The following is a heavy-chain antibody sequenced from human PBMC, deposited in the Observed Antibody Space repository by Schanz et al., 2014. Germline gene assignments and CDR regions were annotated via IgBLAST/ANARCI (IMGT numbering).Heavy chain of an antibody. Sequence: VQLLESGGGLVQPGGSLRLSCAASGFTFSNYAMGWVRQTPGKGLEWVSTLSGSGAGTFYADSVKGRFTISRDNSKNSLYLQMDNLRSEDTALYYCAKNRAGGYESFLDSWGQGTLVTVSS. CDR2: LSGSGAGT. V-gene: IGHV3-23*01. J-gene: IGHJ4*02. D-gene: IGHD5-12*01. CDR3: AKNRAGGYESFLDS. CDR1: GFTFSNYA.